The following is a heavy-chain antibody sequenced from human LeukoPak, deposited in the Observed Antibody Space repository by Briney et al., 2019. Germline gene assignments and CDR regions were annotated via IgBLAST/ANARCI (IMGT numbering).Heavy chain of an antibody. D-gene: IGHD2-15*01. CDR3: ARGRLGGSYLGTSFDY. CDR2: MNPNSGNT. Sequence: ASVKVSCKASGYTFTSYDINWVRQATGQGLEWMGWMNPNSGNTGYAPKFQGRVTMTRNTSISTAYMELSSLRSEDTAVYYCARGRLGGSYLGTSFDYWGQGTLVTVSS. J-gene: IGHJ4*02. V-gene: IGHV1-8*01. CDR1: GYTFTSYD.